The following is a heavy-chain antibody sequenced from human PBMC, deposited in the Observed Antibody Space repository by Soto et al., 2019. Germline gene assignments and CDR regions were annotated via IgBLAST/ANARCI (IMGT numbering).Heavy chain of an antibody. Sequence: QVQLVESGGGVVQPGRSLRLSCAASGFTFSSYAMHWVRQAPGKGLEWVAVISYDGSNKYYADSVKGRFTISRDNSKNTLYLQMNSVRAEDTAVYYCARGGYYAKTWGQGNLVTVSS. CDR2: ISYDGSNK. J-gene: IGHJ5*02. D-gene: IGHD3-22*01. CDR1: GFTFSSYA. CDR3: ARGGYYAKT. V-gene: IGHV3-30-3*01.